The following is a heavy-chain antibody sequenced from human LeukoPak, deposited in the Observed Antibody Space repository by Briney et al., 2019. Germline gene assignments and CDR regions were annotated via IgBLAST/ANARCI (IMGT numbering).Heavy chain of an antibody. CDR1: GYTFTGYY. D-gene: IGHD5-24*01. CDR3: ARARDGYNSPPDY. J-gene: IGHJ4*02. CDR2: INPNSGGT. V-gene: IGHV1-2*02. Sequence: ASVKVSCKASGYTFTGYYMHWVRQAPGQGLEWMGWINPNSGGTNYAQKFQGRVTMTRDTSISTAYMELSRLRSDDTAVYYCARARDGYNSPPDYWGQGALVTVSS.